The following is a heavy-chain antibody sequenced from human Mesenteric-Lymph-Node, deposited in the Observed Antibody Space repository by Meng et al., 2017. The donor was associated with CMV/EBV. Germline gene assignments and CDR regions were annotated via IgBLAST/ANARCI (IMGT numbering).Heavy chain of an antibody. CDR3: TTVVYDFWSGYLSGMDV. Sequence: GESLKISCAASGFTFCNAWMSWVRQAPGKGLEWVGRIKSKTDGGTTDYAAPVKGRFTISRDDSKNTLYLQMNSLKTEDTAVYYCTTVVYDFWSGYLSGMDVWGQGTTVTVSS. CDR2: IKSKTDGGTT. D-gene: IGHD3-3*01. CDR1: GFTFCNAW. J-gene: IGHJ6*02. V-gene: IGHV3-15*01.